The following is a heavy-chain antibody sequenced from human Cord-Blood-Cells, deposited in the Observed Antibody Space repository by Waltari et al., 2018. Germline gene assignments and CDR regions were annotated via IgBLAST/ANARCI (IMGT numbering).Heavy chain of an antibody. J-gene: IGHJ4*02. CDR3: AREGYYYDSSGYYFDY. CDR2: ISYDGSNK. D-gene: IGHD3-22*01. CDR1: GFTFRRYA. V-gene: IGHV3-30-3*01. Sequence: QVQLVESGGGVVQPGRSLRLSCAASGFTFRRYAMHWVRQAPGKGREWVAVISYDGSNKYYADSVKGRFTISRDNSKNTLYLQMNSLRAEDTAVYYCAREGYYYDSSGYYFDYWGQGTLVTVSS.